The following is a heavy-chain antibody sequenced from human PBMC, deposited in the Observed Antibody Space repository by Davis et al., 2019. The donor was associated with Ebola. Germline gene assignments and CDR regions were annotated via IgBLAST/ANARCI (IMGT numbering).Heavy chain of an antibody. CDR2: IYRSGSV. CDR1: GGSLSDYY. V-gene: IGHV4-30-4*08. CDR3: AGGYYFSYMDV. J-gene: IGHJ6*03. Sequence: PSETLSLTCGVYGGSLSDYYWSWVRQPPGKGLEWIGYIYRSGSVYYNPSLKSRVTISLDTSESRCSLKVNSVTDADTAVYYCAGGYYFSYMDVWGEGTTVTVSS. D-gene: IGHD3-10*01.